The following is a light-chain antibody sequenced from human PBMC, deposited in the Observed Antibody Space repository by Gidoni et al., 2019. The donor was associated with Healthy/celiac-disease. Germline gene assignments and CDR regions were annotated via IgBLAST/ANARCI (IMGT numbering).Light chain of an antibody. CDR2: DAS. CDR1: QSISIW. CDR3: QQYNSYSGT. V-gene: IGKV1-5*01. J-gene: IGKJ1*01. Sequence: DIQITQSPSTLSASVGDRVTITCRASQSISIWLAWYQQKPGKAPKLLIYDASSLESGVPSRFSGSGSGTEFILTISSLQPDDFATYYCQQYNSYSGTFGQGTKVEIK.